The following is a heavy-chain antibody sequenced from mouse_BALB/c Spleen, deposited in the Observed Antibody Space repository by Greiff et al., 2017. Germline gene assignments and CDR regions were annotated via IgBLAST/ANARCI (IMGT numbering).Heavy chain of an antibody. V-gene: IGHV5-6-3*01. CDR2: INSNGGST. J-gene: IGHJ1*01. Sequence: EVKLVESGGGLVQPGGSLKLSCAASGFTFSSYGMSWVRQTPDKRLELVATINSNGGSTYYPDSVKGRFTISRDNAKNTLYLQMSSLKSEDTAMYYCARGGYGGYFDVWGAGTTVTVSS. D-gene: IGHD1-1*02. CDR1: GFTFSSYG. CDR3: ARGGYGGYFDV.